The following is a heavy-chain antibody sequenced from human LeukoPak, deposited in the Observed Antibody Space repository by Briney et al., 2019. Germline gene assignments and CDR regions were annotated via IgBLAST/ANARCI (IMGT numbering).Heavy chain of an antibody. CDR3: ARGLHDSDDI. Sequence: PGGSLRLSCAASGFTVSSNYMRWVRQAPGRGREWVSVIYSGCSTYYADSVKGRFANPRDNFKNKPYLQMNRQRGEDTAVYYCARGLHDSDDICGQGTMVTVSS. J-gene: IGHJ3*02. V-gene: IGHV3-53*01. CDR2: IYSGCST. CDR1: GFTVSSNY. D-gene: IGHD3-16*01.